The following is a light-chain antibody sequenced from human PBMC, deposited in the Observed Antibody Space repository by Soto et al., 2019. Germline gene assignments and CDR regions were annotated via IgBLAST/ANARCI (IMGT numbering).Light chain of an antibody. Sequence: EIVMTQSPATLSASPGERATLSCTASQSVSSNLAWYQQKPGQAPRLLIYGASTRATGIPARFSGSGSGTEFTLTISSPESEDFAVYYCQEYNNWPPMNTFGQGAKLEIK. CDR3: QEYNNWPPMNT. J-gene: IGKJ2*01. CDR1: QSVSSN. V-gene: IGKV3-15*01. CDR2: GAS.